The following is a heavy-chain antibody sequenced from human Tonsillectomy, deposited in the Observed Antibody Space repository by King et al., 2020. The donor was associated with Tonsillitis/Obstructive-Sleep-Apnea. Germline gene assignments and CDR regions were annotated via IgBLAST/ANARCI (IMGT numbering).Heavy chain of an antibody. CDR1: GGSFSGYY. CDR2: INHSGST. V-gene: IGHV4-34*01. D-gene: IGHD3-22*01. Sequence: VQLQQWGAGLLKPSEPLSLTCAVYGGSFSGYYWGWIRRPPGRGLEWIGEINHSGSTNYNPSLKSRVTISVDTSKSQFALKLRSGTAADTAVYYCAREETYYNDSSGYRWAFDIWGQGTMVTVSS. J-gene: IGHJ3*02. CDR3: AREETYYNDSSGYRWAFDI.